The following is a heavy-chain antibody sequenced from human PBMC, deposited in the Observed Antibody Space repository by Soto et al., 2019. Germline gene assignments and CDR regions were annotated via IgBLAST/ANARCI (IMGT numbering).Heavy chain of an antibody. CDR3: ARGRGGTTFNDAFDI. D-gene: IGHD1-1*01. CDR2: IYYSGST. J-gene: IGHJ3*02. CDR1: GGSISSYY. Sequence: SETLSLTCTVSGGSISSYYWSWIRQPPGKGLEWIGYIYYSGSTNYNPSLKSRVTISVDTSKNQFSLKLSSVTAADTAVYYCARGRGGTTFNDAFDIWGQGTMVTVSS. V-gene: IGHV4-59*01.